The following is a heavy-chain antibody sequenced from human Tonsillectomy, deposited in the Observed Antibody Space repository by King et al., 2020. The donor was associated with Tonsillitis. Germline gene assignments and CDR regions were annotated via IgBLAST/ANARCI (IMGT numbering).Heavy chain of an antibody. Sequence: VQLVESGGVVVQPGGSLRLSCAASGFTFDDYAMHWVRQAPGKGLEWVSLISWDGGSTYYADSVKGRFTISRDNSKNSLYLQMNSLRAEDTALYYCAKEGDSSGWTGNCDYWGQGTLVTDTS. CDR1: GFTFDDYA. V-gene: IGHV3-43D*03. J-gene: IGHJ4*02. D-gene: IGHD6-19*01. CDR2: ISWDGGST. CDR3: AKEGDSSGWTGNCDY.